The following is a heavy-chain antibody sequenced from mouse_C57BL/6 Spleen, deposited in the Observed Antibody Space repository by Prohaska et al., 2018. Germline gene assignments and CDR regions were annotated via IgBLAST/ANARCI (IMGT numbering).Heavy chain of an antibody. J-gene: IGHJ3*01. CDR2: INPDSSTI. CDR1: GIDFSRYW. V-gene: IGHV4-1*01. Sequence: EVKLLQSGGGLVQPGGSLKLSCSASGIDFSRYWMSWVRRAPGKGLEWIGEINPDSSTINYAPSLKDKFIISRDNAKNTLYLQMSKVRSEDTALYYCARDDYDTWFAYWGQGTLVTVSA. CDR3: ARDDYDTWFAY. D-gene: IGHD2-4*01.